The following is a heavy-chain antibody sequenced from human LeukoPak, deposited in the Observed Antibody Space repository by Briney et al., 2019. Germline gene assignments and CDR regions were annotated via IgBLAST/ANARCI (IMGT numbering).Heavy chain of an antibody. V-gene: IGHV1-2*02. CDR1: GYTFTGYY. CDR2: INPNSGDT. D-gene: IGHD5-18*01. Sequence: ASVKVSCKASGYTFTGYYMHWVRQAPGQGLEWMGWINPNSGDTNYAQKFQGRVTMTRDTSISTAYMELTRLRSDDTAVYFCARAAAMVLFDYWGQGTLVTVSS. CDR3: ARAAAMVLFDY. J-gene: IGHJ4*02.